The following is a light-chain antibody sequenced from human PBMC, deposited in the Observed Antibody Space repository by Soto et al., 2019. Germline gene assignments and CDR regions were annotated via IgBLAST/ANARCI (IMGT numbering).Light chain of an antibody. CDR1: QNIDRW. Sequence: DIQMTQSPSTLSASVGDRVTIACRASQNIDRWLAWYQQKAGKAPKVLIYDASILESGVPSRFSGSGSGTDFTLTISSLQPDDFATYYCQQYNVYSTWTFGQGTKVDIK. V-gene: IGKV1-5*01. CDR3: QQYNVYSTWT. J-gene: IGKJ1*01. CDR2: DAS.